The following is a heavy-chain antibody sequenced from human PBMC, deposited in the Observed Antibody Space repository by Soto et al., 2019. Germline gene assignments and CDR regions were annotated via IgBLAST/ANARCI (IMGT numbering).Heavy chain of an antibody. Sequence: PWETLSLTCTASHGSVSSDPFYWTCIRQHPGKGLEWLGYIYYRGNTYYRPSLKSRVSISIDTSQNQFSLRLNSVTAADTAVYYSARSGYGSSDFDLWGQGTLVTVSS. CDR2: IYYRGNT. V-gene: IGHV4-31*03. CDR3: ARSGYGSSDFDL. D-gene: IGHD6-13*01. J-gene: IGHJ4*03. CDR1: HGSVSSDPFY.